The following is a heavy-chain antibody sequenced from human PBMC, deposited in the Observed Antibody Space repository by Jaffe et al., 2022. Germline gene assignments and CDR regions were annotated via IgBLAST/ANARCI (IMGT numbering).Heavy chain of an antibody. CDR3: AKDGFITTDGRFDY. D-gene: IGHD3-10*01. Sequence: EVQLLESGGDLVQPGGSLRLSCAASGFTFTNYAMSWVRQAPGKGLEWVSAINGGGDNTYYADSVKGRFTISRDNSNNTLYLQMNSLRAEDTAVYYCAKDGFITTDGRFDYWGQGTLVTVSS. J-gene: IGHJ4*02. CDR2: INGGGDNT. V-gene: IGHV3-23*01. CDR1: GFTFTNYA.